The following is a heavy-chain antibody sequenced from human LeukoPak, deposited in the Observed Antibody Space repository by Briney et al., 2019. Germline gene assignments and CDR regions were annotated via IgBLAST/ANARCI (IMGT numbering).Heavy chain of an antibody. V-gene: IGHV4-59*11. CDR1: GGSISSHC. J-gene: IGHJ6*03. Sequence: SESLSLTCAVSGGSISSHCWSWVRQPPGKGLEWVGYIYNSGSNNYNPYSKSRVSISVDTSKNQLSLKLSSVTAADTAVYYCARGSPDAYYDFWSGYHYYYYYYMDVWGKGTTVTASS. CDR3: ARGSPDAYYDFWSGYHYYYYYYMDV. D-gene: IGHD3-3*01. CDR2: IYNSGSN.